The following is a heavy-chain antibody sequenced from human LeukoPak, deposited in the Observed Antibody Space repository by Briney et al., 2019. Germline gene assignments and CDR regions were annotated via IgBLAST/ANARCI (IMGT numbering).Heavy chain of an antibody. CDR2: ISGSGGST. Sequence: GGSLRLSCAASGFTFSSYTMSWVRQAPGKGLEWVSSISGSGGSTYYADSVKGRFTISRDNSKNTLYLQMNSLRAEDTAVYYCAKAHGNRFGVVITAFDIWGQGTMVTVSS. V-gene: IGHV3-23*01. CDR3: AKAHGNRFGVVITAFDI. D-gene: IGHD3-3*01. J-gene: IGHJ3*02. CDR1: GFTFSSYT.